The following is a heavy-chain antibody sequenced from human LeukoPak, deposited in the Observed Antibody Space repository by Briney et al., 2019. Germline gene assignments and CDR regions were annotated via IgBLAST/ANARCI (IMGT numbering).Heavy chain of an antibody. V-gene: IGHV4-39*01. J-gene: IGHJ6*03. CDR3: ARHQEGMVRGVLYYMDV. Sequence: SETLSLACTVSGASISSSDRYWGWIRQPPGKGLEWIGSIYYSGITYHNPSLKSRVTISVDTSNNQFSLKMSSVTAADTAVYFCARHQEGMVRGVLYYMDVWGKGTTVTISS. CDR1: GASISSSDRY. CDR2: IYYSGIT. D-gene: IGHD3-10*01.